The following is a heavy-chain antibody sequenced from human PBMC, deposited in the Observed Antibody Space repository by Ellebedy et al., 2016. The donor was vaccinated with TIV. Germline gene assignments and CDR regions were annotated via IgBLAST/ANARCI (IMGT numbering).Heavy chain of an antibody. CDR3: ARDYYYDSSGYYYDWFDY. D-gene: IGHD3-22*01. Sequence: GGSLRLSCAASGFTFSIYGMQWVRQAPGKGLEWVALIWYDGTKKYYAESVRGRFTISRDNAKNTLHLQMNSLRAEDTAVYYCARDYYYDSSGYYYDWFDYWGQGTLVTVSS. V-gene: IGHV3-33*01. CDR2: IWYDGTKK. J-gene: IGHJ4*02. CDR1: GFTFSIYG.